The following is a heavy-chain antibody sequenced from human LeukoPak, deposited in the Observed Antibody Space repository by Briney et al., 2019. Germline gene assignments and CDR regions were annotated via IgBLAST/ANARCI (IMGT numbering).Heavy chain of an antibody. V-gene: IGHV4-34*01. D-gene: IGHD3-22*01. CDR3: ARLYYYDSSGYYYDY. CDR1: GGSFSGYY. Sequence: SETLSLTCAVYGGSFSGYYWSWIRQPPGKGLEWIGEINHSGSTNYNPSLKSRVTISVDTSRNQFSLKLSSVTAADTAVYYCARLYYYDSSGYYYDYWGQGTLVTVSS. CDR2: INHSGST. J-gene: IGHJ4*02.